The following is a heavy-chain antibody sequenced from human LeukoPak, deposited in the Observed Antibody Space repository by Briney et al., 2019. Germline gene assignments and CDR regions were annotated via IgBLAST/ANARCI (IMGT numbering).Heavy chain of an antibody. Sequence: SETLSLTCTVSGGCISNSSYYWGWIRQPPGKGLEWIGSIYYSGSTYYNPSLKSRVTISVDTSKNQFSLKLSSVTAADTAVYYCASLPRYSSGWHTFDYWGQGTLVTVSS. J-gene: IGHJ4*02. CDR1: GGCISNSSYY. CDR3: ASLPRYSSGWHTFDY. D-gene: IGHD6-25*01. V-gene: IGHV4-39*01. CDR2: IYYSGST.